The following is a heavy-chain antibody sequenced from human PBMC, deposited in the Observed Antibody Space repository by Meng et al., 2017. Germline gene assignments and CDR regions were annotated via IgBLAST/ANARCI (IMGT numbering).Heavy chain of an antibody. CDR1: GYTFTGYY. J-gene: IGHJ4*02. D-gene: IGHD3-10*01. CDR2: INPNSGGT. CDR3: ARMNYGSGSRRLDY. V-gene: IGHV1-2*06. Sequence: LVQSGAEVKKPGASVKVSCNASGYTFTGYYMHWVRQAPGQGLEWMGRINPNSGGTNYAQKFQGRVTMTRDTSISTAYMELSRLRSDDTAVYYCARMNYGSGSRRLDYWGQGTLVTVSS.